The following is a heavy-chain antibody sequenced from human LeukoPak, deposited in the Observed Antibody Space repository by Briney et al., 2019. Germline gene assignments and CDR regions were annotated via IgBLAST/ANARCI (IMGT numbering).Heavy chain of an antibody. CDR1: GRTFSSYA. Sequence: ASVKVSCKASGRTFSSYAISWVRQAPGQGLEWMGRIIPIFGTANYAQKFQGRVTITTDESTSTAYMELSSLRSEDTAVYYCARDRGAYSSSPRYFDLWGRGTLVTVSS. V-gene: IGHV1-69*05. CDR2: IIPIFGTA. D-gene: IGHD6-6*01. J-gene: IGHJ2*01. CDR3: ARDRGAYSSSPRYFDL.